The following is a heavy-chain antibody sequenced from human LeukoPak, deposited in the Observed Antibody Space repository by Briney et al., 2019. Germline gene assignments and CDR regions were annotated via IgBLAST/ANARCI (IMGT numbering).Heavy chain of an antibody. D-gene: IGHD3-3*01. Sequence: PSETLSLTCTVSGGSISSSSYYWGWIRQPPGKGLEWIGSIYYSGSTYYNPSLKSRVTISVDTSKNQFSLKLSSVTAADTAVYYCARRRSGHNWFDPWGQGTLVTVFS. CDR1: GGSISSSSYY. CDR2: IYYSGST. CDR3: ARRRSGHNWFDP. J-gene: IGHJ5*02. V-gene: IGHV4-39*07.